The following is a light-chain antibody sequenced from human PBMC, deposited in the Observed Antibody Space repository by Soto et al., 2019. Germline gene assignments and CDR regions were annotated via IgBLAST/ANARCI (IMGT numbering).Light chain of an antibody. V-gene: IGKV1-5*03. CDR1: QSINSW. Sequence: IQLTQSPSSLSASVGDRVTITCRASQSINSWLAWYQQKPGKAPKLLIYKASYLQSWVPSTFSGSGSGTEFTLTISSLQPDDFATYYCQQYKSYSSWTFGQGTKVDI. CDR3: QQYKSYSSWT. CDR2: KAS. J-gene: IGKJ1*01.